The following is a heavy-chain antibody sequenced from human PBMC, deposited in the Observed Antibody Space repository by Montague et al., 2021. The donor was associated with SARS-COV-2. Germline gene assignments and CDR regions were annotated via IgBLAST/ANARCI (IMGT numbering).Heavy chain of an antibody. Sequence: SLRLSCAASGFGFSRYWMTWVRQAPGKGLEWMANINQDGGEKYYADSVKGRFTVSRDNAKNSLYLQLNSLRDEDTAVYYCATFKYCTTSTCAVEPYYYYYSGMDVWGQGTTVTVSS. CDR3: ATFKYCTTSTCAVEPYYYYYSGMDV. V-gene: IGHV3-7*01. J-gene: IGHJ6*02. CDR1: GFGFSRYW. D-gene: IGHD2-8*01. CDR2: INQDGGEK.